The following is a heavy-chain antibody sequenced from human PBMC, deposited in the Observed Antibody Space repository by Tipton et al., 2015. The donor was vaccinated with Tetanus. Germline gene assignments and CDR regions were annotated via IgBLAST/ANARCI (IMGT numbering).Heavy chain of an antibody. Sequence: TLSLTCTVSGGSISSYYWSWIRQPPGKGLEWIGYIYYSGSTNYNPSLKSRVTISVDTSKNPFSLNLSSVTAADTAVYYCACNPNIAAAGTGEDSGWFDPWGQGPLVTVSS. CDR2: IYYSGST. V-gene: IGHV4-59*01. J-gene: IGHJ5*02. CDR3: ACNPNIAAAGTGEDSGWFDP. CDR1: GGSISSYY. D-gene: IGHD6-13*01.